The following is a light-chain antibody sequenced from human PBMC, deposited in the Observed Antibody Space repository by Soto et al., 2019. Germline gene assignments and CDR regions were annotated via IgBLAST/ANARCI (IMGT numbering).Light chain of an antibody. V-gene: IGKV4-1*01. CDR3: QQHHDVLGYR. J-gene: IGKJ2*03. CDR1: HDVSYDSNNRHY. Sequence: DIVMTQSPDSLTVSLGERATINCKSRHDVSYDSNNRHYLAWYQLRPGQPPKVLIYWASTRASGVPDRFTGSGSGTEFTLTISSLHPEDAAVYYCQQHHDVLGYRFAQGPKVHIX. CDR2: WAS.